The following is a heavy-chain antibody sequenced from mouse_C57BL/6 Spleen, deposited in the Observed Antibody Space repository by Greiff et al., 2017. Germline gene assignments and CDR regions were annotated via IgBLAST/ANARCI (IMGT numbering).Heavy chain of an antibody. CDR2: IHPNSGST. CDR1: GYTFTSYW. V-gene: IGHV1-64*01. D-gene: IGHD4-1*01. CDR3: ARQSATGDY. J-gene: IGHJ2*01. Sequence: QVQLQQSGAELVKPGASVKLSCKASGYTFTSYWMHWVKQRPGQGLEWIGMIHPNSGSTNYNEKFKSKATLTVDKSSSTAYMQRSSLTSEDSAVYYCARQSATGDYWGQGTTLTVSS.